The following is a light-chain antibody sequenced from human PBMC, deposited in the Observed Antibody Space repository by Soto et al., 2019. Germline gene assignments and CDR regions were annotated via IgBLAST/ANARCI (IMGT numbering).Light chain of an antibody. V-gene: IGKV3-15*01. CDR3: QQYINWHVYT. CDR1: QSVGSI. CDR2: GAF. Sequence: EILMTQSPATLSVSPGEGATLSCGASQSVGSILAWYQQKPGQAPRLLFYGAFTRVTGIPARFSGSGSATEFTLTISSLQSEDFAVYYCQQYINWHVYTFGQGTRLEIK. J-gene: IGKJ5*01.